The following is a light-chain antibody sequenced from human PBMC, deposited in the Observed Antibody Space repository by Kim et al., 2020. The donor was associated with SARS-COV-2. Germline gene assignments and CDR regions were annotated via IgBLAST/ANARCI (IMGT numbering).Light chain of an antibody. Sequence: EIVMTQSPVTLSVSPGERATLSCRASESVRSNLAWYQQKRGQAPRLLIHDASTRATGLPYRFSGSGSGTEFTLTITSLQSEDIAVYYCQQYNDRPQTFGQGTKVDIK. V-gene: IGKV3-15*01. J-gene: IGKJ1*01. CDR3: QQYNDRPQT. CDR1: ESVRSN. CDR2: DAS.